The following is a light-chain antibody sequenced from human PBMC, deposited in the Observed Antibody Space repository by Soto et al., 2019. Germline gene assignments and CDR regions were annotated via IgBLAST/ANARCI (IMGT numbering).Light chain of an antibody. J-gene: IGKJ5*01. CDR3: EQYGGPPRIT. Sequence: EIVLTQSPGTLSLSPGERATLSCRASERLSSVYLAWYQQRPGQPPRRLIYGASNRATGIPDRFSGSGSGTDFTIIVDSLEPHDVAIYYSEQYGGPPRITFGQETRLDTK. V-gene: IGKV3-20*01. CDR1: ERLSSVY. CDR2: GAS.